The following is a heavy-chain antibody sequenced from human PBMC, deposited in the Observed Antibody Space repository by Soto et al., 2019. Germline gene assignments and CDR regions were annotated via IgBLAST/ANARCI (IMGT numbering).Heavy chain of an antibody. V-gene: IGHV4-39*01. CDR1: GGSIRSSSYY. Sequence: LCLRRTVAGGSIRSSSYYWVWIRQPPGKGLEWIGSIYYSGSTYYNPSLKSRVTISVDTSKNQFSLKLSSVTAADTAVYYCARRRGYCSGGSCYNWFDPLGQGTPVTVSS. D-gene: IGHD2-15*01. CDR3: ARRRGYCSGGSCYNWFDP. CDR2: IYYSGST. J-gene: IGHJ5*02.